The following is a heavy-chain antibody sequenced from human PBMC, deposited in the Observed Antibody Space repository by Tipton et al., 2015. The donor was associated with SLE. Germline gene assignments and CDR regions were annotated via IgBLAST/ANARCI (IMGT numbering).Heavy chain of an antibody. CDR2: IYRTGTT. CDR3: ARSWSGRREFDY. Sequence: TLSLTCTVSGGSISRGSYYWSWIRQPPGKGLEWIGYIYRTGTTYVNPSLKSRVSMSMDTSNNRFSLTMTSLTVADTAVYYCARSWSGRREFDYWGPGTLVTVSS. D-gene: IGHD1-26*01. CDR1: GGSISRGSYY. J-gene: IGHJ4*02. V-gene: IGHV4-30-2*05.